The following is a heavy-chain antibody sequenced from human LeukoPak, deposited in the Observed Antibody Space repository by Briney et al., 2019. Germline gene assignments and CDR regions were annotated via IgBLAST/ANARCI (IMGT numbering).Heavy chain of an antibody. J-gene: IGHJ4*02. CDR3: ARAGYGDPHFDF. CDR2: IWYDGSNK. D-gene: IGHD4-17*01. Sequence: GGSLRLSCAASGFTFSNYGMHWVRQAPGKGLEWVAAIWYDGSNKYYGDSVKGRFTTSRDNSRNTLCLQMNSLRAEDTAAYYCARAGYGDPHFDFWGQGTLVTVSS. CDR1: GFTFSNYG. V-gene: IGHV3-33*01.